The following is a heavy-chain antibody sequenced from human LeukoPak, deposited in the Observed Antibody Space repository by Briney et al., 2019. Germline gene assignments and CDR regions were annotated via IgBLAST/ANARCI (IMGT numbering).Heavy chain of an antibody. Sequence: GGSLRLSCAASGFTFSSYWMSWVRQAPGKGLEWVASIKQDGSEKYYVDSVKGRFTISRDNAKNSLYLQMNSLRAEDTAVYYCARDLGSSGWYYGYWGQGTLVTVSS. CDR3: ARDLGSSGWYYGY. CDR2: IKQDGSEK. J-gene: IGHJ4*02. V-gene: IGHV3-7*01. D-gene: IGHD6-19*01. CDR1: GFTFSSYW.